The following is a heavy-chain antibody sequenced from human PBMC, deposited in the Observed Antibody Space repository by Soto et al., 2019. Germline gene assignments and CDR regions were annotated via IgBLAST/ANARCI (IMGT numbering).Heavy chain of an antibody. J-gene: IGHJ4*02. V-gene: IGHV1-18*01. Sequence: RASVKVSCKASGYTFSSYGITWVRQAPGQGLEWMGWISGYNGDTNYAKKFQGRVTLTTDTCPDTSYVELMTLRSDDTAVYYCAREGGYRDFEYWGQGTLVTVSS. CDR1: GYTFSSYG. D-gene: IGHD5-18*01. CDR3: AREGGYRDFEY. CDR2: ISGYNGDT.